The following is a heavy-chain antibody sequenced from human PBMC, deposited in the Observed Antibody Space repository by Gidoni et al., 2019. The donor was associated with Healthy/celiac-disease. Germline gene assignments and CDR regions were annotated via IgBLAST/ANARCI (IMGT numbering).Heavy chain of an antibody. CDR1: GGSISSGSYY. D-gene: IGHD1-26*01. CDR3: ARDVGSSFDP. Sequence: QVQLQESGPGLVKPSQTLSLTCTVSGGSISSGSYYWSWIRQPAGKGLEWIGRIYTSGSTNYNPSLKSRVTISVDTSKNQFSLKLSSVTAADTAVYYCARDVGSSFDPWGQGTLVTVSS. V-gene: IGHV4-61*02. CDR2: IYTSGST. J-gene: IGHJ5*02.